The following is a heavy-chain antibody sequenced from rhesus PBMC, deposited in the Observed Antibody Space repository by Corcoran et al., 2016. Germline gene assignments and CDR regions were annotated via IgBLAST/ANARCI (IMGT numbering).Heavy chain of an antibody. CDR1: GGSISSSNW. CDR3: ARDPSWGYFDY. V-gene: IGHV4S12*01. CDR2: IYSNSEST. Sequence: QVQLQESGPGLVKPSETLSLTCAVSGGSISSSNWWRWIRQHPGKGLEWIGGIYSNSESTNYNPSLNSRFTISKDTSKNQFSLKLSSVTAADTAVYYCARDPSWGYFDYWGQGVLVTVSS. J-gene: IGHJ4*01. D-gene: IGHD3-34*01.